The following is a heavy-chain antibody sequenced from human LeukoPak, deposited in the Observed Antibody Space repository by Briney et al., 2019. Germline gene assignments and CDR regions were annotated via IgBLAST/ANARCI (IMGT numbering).Heavy chain of an antibody. CDR1: GYTFTGYY. V-gene: IGHV1-2*02. Sequence: ASVKVSCKASGYTFTGYYMHWVRQAPGQGLEWMGWINPNSGGTNYAQKFQGRVTMTRDTSISTAYMELSSLRSEDTAVYYCARGKGSPLVVAQSPWFDPWGQGTLVTVSS. CDR2: INPNSGGT. D-gene: IGHD3-22*01. J-gene: IGHJ5*02. CDR3: ARGKGSPLVVAQSPWFDP.